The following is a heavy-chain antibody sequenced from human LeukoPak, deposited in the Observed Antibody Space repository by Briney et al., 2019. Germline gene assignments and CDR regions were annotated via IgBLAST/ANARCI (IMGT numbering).Heavy chain of an antibody. CDR2: ISYDGSNK. V-gene: IGHV3-30*04. D-gene: IGHD4-17*01. CDR3: AREGHYGDYSFDY. J-gene: IGHJ4*02. CDR1: GFTFSSYA. Sequence: GRSLRLSCAASGFTFSSYAMHWLRQAPGKGLEWVAVISYDGSNKYYADSVKGRFTISRDNSKNTLYLQMNSLRAEDTAVYYCAREGHYGDYSFDYWGQGTLVSVSS.